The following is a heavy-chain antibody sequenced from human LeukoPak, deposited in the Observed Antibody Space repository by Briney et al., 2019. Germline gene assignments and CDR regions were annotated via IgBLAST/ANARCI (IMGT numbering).Heavy chain of an antibody. D-gene: IGHD6-6*01. J-gene: IGHJ3*02. Sequence: SETLSLTCTVSGVSISSSNSYWGWIRQPPGKGLEWIGTIYYSGSTYYNPSLKSRVTISVDTSKNQFSLKLRSVTAADTAVYYCARAVNIAARPDIWGQGTMVTVSS. CDR3: ARAVNIAARPDI. CDR2: IYYSGST. V-gene: IGHV4-39*07. CDR1: GVSISSSNSY.